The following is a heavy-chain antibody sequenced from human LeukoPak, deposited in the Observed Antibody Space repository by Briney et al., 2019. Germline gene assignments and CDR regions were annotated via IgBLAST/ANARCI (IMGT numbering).Heavy chain of an antibody. CDR1: GGSISSYY. Sequence: SETLSLTCTVSGGSISSYYWSWIRQPPGKGLEWIGYIYYSGSTNYNPSLKSRVTISVDTSKNQFSLKLSSVTAADTAVYYCARGRWVAASPSAYYYYYYYMDVWGKGTTVTVSS. V-gene: IGHV4-59*01. CDR2: IYYSGST. CDR3: ARGRWVAASPSAYYYYYYYMDV. D-gene: IGHD2-15*01. J-gene: IGHJ6*03.